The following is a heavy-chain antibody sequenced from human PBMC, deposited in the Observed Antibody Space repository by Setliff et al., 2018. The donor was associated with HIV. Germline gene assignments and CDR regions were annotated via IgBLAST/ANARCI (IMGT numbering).Heavy chain of an antibody. Sequence: GGSLRLSCAASGFTFSNYNMNWVRQAPGKGLEWVSTISTSGADTYDAHSMKGRFTISRDNSKNTLYLQMNSLTAEDTAVYYCARENYYVTEYWGQGTLVTVSS. CDR1: GFTFSNYN. D-gene: IGHD3-10*02. CDR3: ARENYYVTEY. V-gene: IGHV3-23*01. CDR2: ISTSGADT. J-gene: IGHJ4*02.